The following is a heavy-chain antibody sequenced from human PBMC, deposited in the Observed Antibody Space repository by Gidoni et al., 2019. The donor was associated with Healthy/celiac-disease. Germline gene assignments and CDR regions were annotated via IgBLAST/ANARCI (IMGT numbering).Heavy chain of an antibody. D-gene: IGHD3-22*01. V-gene: IGHV1-69*06. Sequence: QVQLVQSGAEVKKPGSSGKVSCKASGGTFSSYAISWVRQAPGQGLEWMGGILTICGTANYAKKFQGRVTITADKSTSTAYMELSSLRSEDTAVYYCARALDYDSSGYYSPFDYWGQGTLVTVSS. CDR3: ARALDYDSSGYYSPFDY. CDR2: ILTICGTA. CDR1: GGTFSSYA. J-gene: IGHJ4*02.